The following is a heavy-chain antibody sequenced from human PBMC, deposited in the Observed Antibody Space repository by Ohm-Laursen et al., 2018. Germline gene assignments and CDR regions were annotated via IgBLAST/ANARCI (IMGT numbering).Heavy chain of an antibody. D-gene: IGHD3-22*01. CDR3: ARAPYYYDSSGYYLSYFDY. CDR1: GGSFSGYY. J-gene: IGHJ4*02. V-gene: IGHV4-34*01. Sequence: GTLSLTCTVYGGSFSGYYWSWIRQPPGKGLEWIGEINHSGSTNYNPSLKSRVTISVDTSKNQFSLKLSSVTAADTAVYYCARAPYYYDSSGYYLSYFDYWGQGTLVTVSS. CDR2: INHSGST.